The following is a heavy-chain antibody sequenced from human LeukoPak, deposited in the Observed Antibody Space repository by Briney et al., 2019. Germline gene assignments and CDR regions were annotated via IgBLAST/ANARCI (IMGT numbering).Heavy chain of an antibody. CDR3: ARGILRYFDWLPHFDY. Sequence: SETLSLTCAVYGGSFSGYYWSWIRQPPGKGLEWIGEINHSGSTNYNPSLKSRVTISVDTSKNQFSPKLSSVTAADTAVYYCARGILRYFDWLPHFDYWGQGTLVTVSS. V-gene: IGHV4-34*01. J-gene: IGHJ4*02. CDR2: INHSGST. CDR1: GGSFSGYY. D-gene: IGHD3-9*01.